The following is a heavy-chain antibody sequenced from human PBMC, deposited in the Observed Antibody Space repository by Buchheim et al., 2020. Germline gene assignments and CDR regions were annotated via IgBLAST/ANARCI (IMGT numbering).Heavy chain of an antibody. V-gene: IGHV3-23*05. CDR2: IRMTDHST. Sequence: EVQLLESGGDLAQPGGSLRLSCAVSGLTLTGESMNWVRQAPGEGLEWVSAIRMTDHSTHYAASVKGRFTISRDNSKNTLHLQMSSLRAEDTAIYYCAARSDYWGQGTL. CDR1: GLTLTGES. CDR3: AARSDY. J-gene: IGHJ4*02.